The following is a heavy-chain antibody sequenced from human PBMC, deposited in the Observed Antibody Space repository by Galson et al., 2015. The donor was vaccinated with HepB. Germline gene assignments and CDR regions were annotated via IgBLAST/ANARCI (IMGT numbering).Heavy chain of an antibody. Sequence: LSLTCTVSGGSISSSSYYWGWIRQPPGKGLEWVSFIYTDGSTYYADSVKGRFTISGDNSKNTVYLQMDSLRAEDTAVYYCARDPAVTTDYGMDVWGQGTTVTVSS. CDR2: IYTDGST. CDR1: GGSISSSSYY. J-gene: IGHJ6*02. D-gene: IGHD4-17*01. V-gene: IGHV3-53*05. CDR3: ARDPAVTTDYGMDV.